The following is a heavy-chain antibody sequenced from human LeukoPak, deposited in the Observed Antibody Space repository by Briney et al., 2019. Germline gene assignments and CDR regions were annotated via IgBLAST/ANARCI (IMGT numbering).Heavy chain of an antibody. V-gene: IGHV5-51*01. D-gene: IGHD3-22*01. CDR2: IYPGDSDT. CDR1: GFSFTSYW. Sequence: GESLKISCKASGFSFTSYWIGWVRQMPGKGLEWMGIIYPGDSDTRYSPSFQGQVTISADKSISTAYLQWSSLKASDTAMYYCARQDSSGYYYPYYGMDVWGQGTTVTVSS. CDR3: ARQDSSGYYYPYYGMDV. J-gene: IGHJ6*02.